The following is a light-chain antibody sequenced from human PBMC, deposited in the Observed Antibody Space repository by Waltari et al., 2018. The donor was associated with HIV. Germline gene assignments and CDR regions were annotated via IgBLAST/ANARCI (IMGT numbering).Light chain of an antibody. CDR3: QLYGSSPPIT. V-gene: IGKV3-20*01. CDR1: QSVSSSY. CDR2: GAS. Sequence: ENVLTQSPGTLSLSPGERVTLSCRASQSVSSSYLALYQQKPGQAPRLLIFGASSRATGVPDRFSGSGSGTDFTLTISRLEPEDFAVYYCQLYGSSPPITFGQGTRLEIK. J-gene: IGKJ5*01.